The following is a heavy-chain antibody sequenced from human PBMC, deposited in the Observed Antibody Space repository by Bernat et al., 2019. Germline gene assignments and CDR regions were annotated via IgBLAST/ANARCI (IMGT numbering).Heavy chain of an antibody. Sequence: QVQLVASGGGVVQPGRSLRLSCAASGFTFSSYGMHWVRQAPGKGLEWVAVIWYDGSNKYYADSVKGRFTISRDNSKNTLYLQMNSLRAEDTAVYYCARDTSEYYYYGMDVWGQGTTVTVSS. CDR1: GFTFSSYG. CDR3: ARDTSEYYYYGMDV. CDR2: IWYDGSNK. J-gene: IGHJ6*02. V-gene: IGHV3-33*01. D-gene: IGHD3-3*01.